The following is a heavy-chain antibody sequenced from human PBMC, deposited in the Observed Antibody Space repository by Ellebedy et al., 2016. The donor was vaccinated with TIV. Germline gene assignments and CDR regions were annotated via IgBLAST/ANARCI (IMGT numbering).Heavy chain of an antibody. CDR3: ARDPTAGTTLWHYLDY. CDR1: GFTFSSYS. D-gene: IGHD1-1*01. J-gene: IGHJ4*02. Sequence: GGSLRLXXAASGFTFSSYSMNWVRQAPGKGLEWVSSMSSSGSYIFYADSVTGRFTTSRDNAKNSLYLQMNSLRAEDTAVYYCARDPTAGTTLWHYLDYWGQGTLVTVSS. CDR2: MSSSGSYI. V-gene: IGHV3-21*01.